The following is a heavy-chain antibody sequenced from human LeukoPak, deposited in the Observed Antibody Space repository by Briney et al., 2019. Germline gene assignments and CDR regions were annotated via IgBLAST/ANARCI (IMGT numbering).Heavy chain of an antibody. CDR2: IYTSGST. Sequence: PSQTLSLTCTVSGGSISSGTYYWRWIRQPAGKGLEWIGRIYTSGSTNYNPSLKSRVTISVDTSKNQFSLKLSSVTAADTAVYYCARDLGDWGQGTLVTVSS. D-gene: IGHD1-26*01. J-gene: IGHJ4*02. CDR1: GGSISSGTYY. V-gene: IGHV4-61*02. CDR3: ARDLGD.